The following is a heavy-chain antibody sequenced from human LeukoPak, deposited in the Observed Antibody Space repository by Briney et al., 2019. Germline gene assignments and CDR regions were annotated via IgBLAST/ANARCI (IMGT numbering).Heavy chain of an antibody. V-gene: IGHV3-23*01. Sequence: PGGSLRLSCVASGVTLSNYAMSWARQAPGKGLEWVSGISSSGSGGNTYYADSVKGRFTISRDSSRNTLFLHMNTLRAGDTAVYYCAKSSYYDSSGFYREYYFDYWGQGTLVPVSS. D-gene: IGHD3-22*01. CDR1: GVTLSNYA. CDR3: AKSSYYDSSGFYREYYFDY. CDR2: ISSSGSGGNT. J-gene: IGHJ4*02.